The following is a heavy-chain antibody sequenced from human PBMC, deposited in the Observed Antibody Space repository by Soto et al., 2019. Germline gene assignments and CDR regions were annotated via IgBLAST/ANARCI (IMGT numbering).Heavy chain of an antibody. D-gene: IGHD2-15*01. V-gene: IGHV4-59*01. CDR3: ARGGMVVVAARGWFDP. CDR2: IYYSGST. Sequence: QVQLQESGPGLVKPSETLSLTCTVSGGSISSYYWSWIRQPPGKGLEWIGYIYYSGSTNYNPSLKSRVTISVDPSKNQFSLKLSSVTAADTAVYYCARGGMVVVAARGWFDPWGQGTLVTVSS. J-gene: IGHJ5*02. CDR1: GGSISSYY.